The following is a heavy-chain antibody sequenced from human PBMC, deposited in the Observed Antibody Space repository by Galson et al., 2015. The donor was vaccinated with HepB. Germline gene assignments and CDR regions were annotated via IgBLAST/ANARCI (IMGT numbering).Heavy chain of an antibody. Sequence: SLRLSCAVSGFSFSDHYIDWVRHAPGKGLEWVGRSRNKPKGYSTAYAASVKGRFTVSRDDSKNSVFLQMNSLRSEDTAVYYCARSEVTTVVTDFDSWGQGTLVTVSS. D-gene: IGHD4-23*01. CDR3: ARSEVTTVVTDFDS. CDR2: SRNKPKGYST. V-gene: IGHV3-72*01. J-gene: IGHJ4*02. CDR1: GFSFSDHY.